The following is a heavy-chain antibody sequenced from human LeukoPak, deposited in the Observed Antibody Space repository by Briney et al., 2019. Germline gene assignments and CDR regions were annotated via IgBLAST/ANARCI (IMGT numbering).Heavy chain of an antibody. V-gene: IGHV4-61*02. CDR1: GGSISSGSYY. J-gene: IGHJ4*02. D-gene: IGHD6-13*01. CDR3: ARDGGYSSSWTNLDY. Sequence: SQTLSLTCTVSGGSISSGSYYWSWIRQPAGKGLEWIGRIYTSGSTNYNPSLKSRVTISVDTSKNQFSLKLSSVTAADTAVYYCARDGGYSSSWTNLDYWGQGTLVTVSS. CDR2: IYTSGST.